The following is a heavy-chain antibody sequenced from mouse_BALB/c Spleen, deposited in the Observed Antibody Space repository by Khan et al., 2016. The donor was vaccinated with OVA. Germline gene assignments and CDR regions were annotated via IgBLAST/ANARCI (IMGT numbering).Heavy chain of an antibody. V-gene: IGHV2-3*01. CDR1: GFSLTNYG. Sequence: VQLQESGPGLVAPSQSLSITCTVSGFSLTNYGVTWVRQPPGKGLEWLGVLWGDGSTNYHSALISRLSISKDNSKSQIFLKLNSLQTDETATYYCAKWGTGYYAMDYWGQGTSVTVSS. CDR3: AKWGTGYYAMDY. D-gene: IGHD4-1*01. J-gene: IGHJ4*01. CDR2: LWGDGST.